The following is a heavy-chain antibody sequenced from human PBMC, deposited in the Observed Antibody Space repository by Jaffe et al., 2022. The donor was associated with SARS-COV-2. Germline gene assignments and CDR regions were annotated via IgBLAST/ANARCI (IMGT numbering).Heavy chain of an antibody. J-gene: IGHJ6*02. V-gene: IGHV3-9*01. CDR2: ISWNSGSI. Sequence: EVQLVESGGGLVQPGRSLRLSCAASGFTFDDYAMHWVRQAPGKGLEWVSGISWNSGSIGYADSVKGRFTISRDNAKNSLYLQMNSLRAEDTALYYCAKDIWSGSYYYYYGMDVWGQGTTVTVSS. CDR1: GFTFDDYA. D-gene: IGHD1-26*01. CDR3: AKDIWSGSYYYYYGMDV.